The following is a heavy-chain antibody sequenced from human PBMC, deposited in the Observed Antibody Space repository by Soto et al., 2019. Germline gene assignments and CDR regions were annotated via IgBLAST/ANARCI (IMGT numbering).Heavy chain of an antibody. CDR1: VFTFSDYY. CDR3: ARDGGEVIPAAIGGGYGLDV. Sequence: NPGGSLRLSCAASVFTFSDYYMSLIRQAPGKGLECISYISVSNIYTNYADSVKGRFTISRENDNNSLYLQMDSLRVEDTAVYYCARDGGEVIPAAIGGGYGLDVWGQGTTVTVSS. D-gene: IGHD2-2*01. J-gene: IGHJ6*02. CDR2: ISVSNIYT. V-gene: IGHV3-11*06.